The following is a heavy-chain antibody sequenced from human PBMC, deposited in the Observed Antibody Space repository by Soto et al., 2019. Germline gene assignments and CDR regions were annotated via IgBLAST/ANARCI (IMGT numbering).Heavy chain of an antibody. D-gene: IGHD6-13*01. CDR1: GYSFSSSW. V-gene: IGHV5-51*01. Sequence: GESLKISCQASGYSFSSSWIGWVRQMPGKGLEWMGIIDPNDSQTIYSPSFQGQVTISADKSIDTAYLQWSSLKTSDTAMSYCAEHGGNSWKGGYFDYWGQGALVTVSS. CDR2: IDPNDSQT. J-gene: IGHJ4*02. CDR3: AEHGGNSWKGGYFDY.